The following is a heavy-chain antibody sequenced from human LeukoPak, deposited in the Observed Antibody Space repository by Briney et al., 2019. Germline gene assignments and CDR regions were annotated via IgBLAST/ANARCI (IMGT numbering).Heavy chain of an antibody. D-gene: IGHD3-22*01. CDR2: IIPIFGTA. CDR1: GGTFSSYA. J-gene: IGHJ5*01. CDR3: ARDGDSSGYYNWFDS. Sequence: SVKVSCKASGGTFSSYAISWVRQAPGQGLEWMGGIIPIFGTANYAQKFQGRGTITTDESTSKAYMELSSLRSEDTAVYYCARDGDSSGYYNWFDSWGQGTLVTVSS. V-gene: IGHV1-69*05.